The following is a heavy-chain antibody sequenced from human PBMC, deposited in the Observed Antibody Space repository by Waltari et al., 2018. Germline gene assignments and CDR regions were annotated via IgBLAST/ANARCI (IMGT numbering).Heavy chain of an antibody. J-gene: IGHJ4*02. D-gene: IGHD6-19*01. CDR2: IYYSGST. CDR3: ARQGIAVAGTGSHFDY. Sequence: QLQLQESGPGLVKPSETLSLTCTVSGGSISSSSYYWGWIRQPPGKGLEWIGCIYYSGSTYYNPSLKSRVTISVDTSKNQFSLKLSSVTAADTAVYYCARQGIAVAGTGSHFDYWGQGTLVTVSS. V-gene: IGHV4-39*07. CDR1: GGSISSSSYY.